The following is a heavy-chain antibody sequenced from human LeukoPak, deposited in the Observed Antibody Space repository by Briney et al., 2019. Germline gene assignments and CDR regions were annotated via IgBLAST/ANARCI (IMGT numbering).Heavy chain of an antibody. CDR3: ARDRLNYHVRGYRGYDQTRPDAFDI. Sequence: GGSLRLSCAASGFTFSSYAMHWVRQAPGKGLEYVSAISSNGGSTYYANSVKGRFTISRDNSKNTLYLQMGSLRAEDMAVYYCARDRLNYHVRGYRGYDQTRPDAFDIWGQGTMVTVSS. J-gene: IGHJ3*02. CDR1: GFTFSSYA. D-gene: IGHD5-12*01. V-gene: IGHV3-64*01. CDR2: ISSNGGST.